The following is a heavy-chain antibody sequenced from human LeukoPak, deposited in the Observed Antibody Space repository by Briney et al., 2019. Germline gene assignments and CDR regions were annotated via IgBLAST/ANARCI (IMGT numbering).Heavy chain of an antibody. CDR2: IYYSGST. CDR1: GGSISSYY. D-gene: IGHD2-21*02. CDR3: ARSPIAYCGGDCYLNWFDP. V-gene: IGHV4-59*01. Sequence: SETLSLTCTVSGGSISSYYWSWIRQPPGEGLEWIGYIYYSGSTNYNPSLKSRVTISVDTSKNQFSLKLSSVTAADTAVYYCARSPIAYCGGDCYLNWFDPWGQGTLVTVSS. J-gene: IGHJ5*02.